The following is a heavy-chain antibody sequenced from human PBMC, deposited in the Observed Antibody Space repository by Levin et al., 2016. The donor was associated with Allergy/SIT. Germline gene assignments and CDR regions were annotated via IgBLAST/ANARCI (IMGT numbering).Heavy chain of an antibody. Sequence: GESLKISCAASGFTFSSYAMSWVRQAPGKGLEWVSAISGSGGSTYYADSVKGRFTISRDNSKNTLYLQMNSLRAEDTAVYYCAKALVGATTYFDYWGQGTLVTVSS. CDR1: GFTFSSYA. CDR3: AKALVGATTYFDY. CDR2: ISGSGGST. V-gene: IGHV3-23*01. J-gene: IGHJ4*02. D-gene: IGHD1-26*01.